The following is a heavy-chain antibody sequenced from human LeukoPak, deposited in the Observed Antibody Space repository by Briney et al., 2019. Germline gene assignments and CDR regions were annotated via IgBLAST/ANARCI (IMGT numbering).Heavy chain of an antibody. D-gene: IGHD4-17*01. Sequence: PSETLSLTCAVYGGSFSGYYWSWIRQHPGKGLEWIGYIYYSGSTYYNPSLKSRVAISVDTSKNQFSLKLSSVTAADTAVYYCARDNYGDYSNAFDIWGQGTMVTVSS. CDR1: GGSFSGYY. CDR3: ARDNYGDYSNAFDI. V-gene: IGHV4-31*11. J-gene: IGHJ3*02. CDR2: IYYSGST.